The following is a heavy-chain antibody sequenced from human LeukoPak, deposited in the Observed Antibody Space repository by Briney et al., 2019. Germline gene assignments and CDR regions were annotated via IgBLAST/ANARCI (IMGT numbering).Heavy chain of an antibody. D-gene: IGHD3-10*01. CDR3: ARVVMVRGVIAY. Sequence: SQTLSLTCTVSGGSISSGGYYWSWIRQHPGKGLEWIGYIYYSGSTYYNPSLKSRVTISVDTSKNQFSLKLSSVTAADTAVYYCARVVMVRGVIAYWGQGTLVTVSS. CDR1: GGSISSGGYY. J-gene: IGHJ4*02. V-gene: IGHV4-31*03. CDR2: IYYSGST.